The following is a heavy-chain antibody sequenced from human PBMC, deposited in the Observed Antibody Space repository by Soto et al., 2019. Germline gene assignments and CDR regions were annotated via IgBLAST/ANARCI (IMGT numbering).Heavy chain of an antibody. CDR2: IYHSGST. Sequence: SETMSLTCAVSGGSISSRGYSWSWIRQPPGKGLEWIGYIYHSGSTYYNPSLKSRVTISVDRSKNQFSLKLSSVTAADTAVYYCARDRYYYGSGDYYYGMDVWGQGTTVTVS. V-gene: IGHV4-30-2*01. D-gene: IGHD3-10*01. CDR3: ARDRYYYGSGDYYYGMDV. J-gene: IGHJ6*02. CDR1: GGSISSRGYS.